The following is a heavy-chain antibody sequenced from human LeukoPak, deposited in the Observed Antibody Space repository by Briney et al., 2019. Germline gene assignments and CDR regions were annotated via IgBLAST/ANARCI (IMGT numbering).Heavy chain of an antibody. D-gene: IGHD3-22*01. Sequence: SQTLSLTCAISGDSVSSNSAAWNWIRQSPSRGLEWLGRTYYRSKWYNDYAASVKSRITINPDTSKNQFSLQLNSVTPEDTAVYYCARDSLYYYDSSGYSPFDYWGQGTLVTVSS. V-gene: IGHV6-1*01. CDR1: GDSVSSNSAA. CDR3: ARDSLYYYDSSGYSPFDY. J-gene: IGHJ4*02. CDR2: TYYRSKWYN.